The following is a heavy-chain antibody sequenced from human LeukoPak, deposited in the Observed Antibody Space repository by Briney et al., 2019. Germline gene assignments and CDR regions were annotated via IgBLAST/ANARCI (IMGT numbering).Heavy chain of an antibody. Sequence: GGSLRLSCAASGFTVSSNYMTWVRQAPGKGLEWVSVIFIGGSTYYADSVKGRFTISRDNSKNTLYLQMNSLRAEDTAVYYCARQTSGNFYSYVFDIWGQGTMVTVSS. CDR1: GFTVSSNY. CDR3: ARQTSGNFYSYVFDI. J-gene: IGHJ3*02. V-gene: IGHV3-66*04. D-gene: IGHD1-26*01. CDR2: IFIGGST.